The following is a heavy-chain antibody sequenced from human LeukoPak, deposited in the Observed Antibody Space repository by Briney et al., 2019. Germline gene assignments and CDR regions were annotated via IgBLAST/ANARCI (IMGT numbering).Heavy chain of an antibody. CDR3: AKPVAGDRYFDY. V-gene: IGHV3-21*01. Sequence: GGSLRLSCVASGSTFSSYSMDWVRQAPGKGLEWVSSISSYSSYIYYADSVRGRFTISRDNAKNSLYLQMNSLRAADTAVYYCAKPVAGDRYFDYWGQGTLVTVSS. CDR1: GSTFSSYS. CDR2: ISSYSSYI. D-gene: IGHD3-16*01. J-gene: IGHJ4*02.